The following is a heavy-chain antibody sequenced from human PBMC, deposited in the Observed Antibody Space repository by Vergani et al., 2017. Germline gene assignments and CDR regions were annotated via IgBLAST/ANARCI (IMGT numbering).Heavy chain of an antibody. Sequence: EVQLVESGGGLIQPGGSLRLSCAASGFTVSSNYMSWVRQAPGKGLEWVSVIYSGGSTYYADSVKGRFTISRDNSKNTLYLQMNSLRAEDTAVYYCARDVHPSSGWTADAFDIWGQGTMVTVSS. CDR2: IYSGGST. V-gene: IGHV3-66*03. CDR1: GFTVSSNY. D-gene: IGHD6-19*01. J-gene: IGHJ3*02. CDR3: ARDVHPSSGWTADAFDI.